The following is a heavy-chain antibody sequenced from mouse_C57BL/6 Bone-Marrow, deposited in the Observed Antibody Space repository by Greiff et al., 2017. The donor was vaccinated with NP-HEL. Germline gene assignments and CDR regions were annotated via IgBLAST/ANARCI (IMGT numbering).Heavy chain of an antibody. J-gene: IGHJ4*01. V-gene: IGHV1-82*01. D-gene: IGHD3-2*02. CDR1: GYAFSSSW. CDR2: IYPGDGDT. Sequence: QVQLQQSGPELVKPGASVKISCKASGYAFSSSWMNWVKQRPGKGLEWIGRIYPGDGDTNYNGKFKGKATLTADKSSSTAYMQLSSLTSEDSAVYFCARNGAQATPYAMDYWGQGTSVTVSS. CDR3: ARNGAQATPYAMDY.